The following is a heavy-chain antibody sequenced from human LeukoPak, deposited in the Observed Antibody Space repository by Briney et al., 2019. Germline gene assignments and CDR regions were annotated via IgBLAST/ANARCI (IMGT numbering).Heavy chain of an antibody. CDR1: GFTVDSNY. V-gene: IGHV3-53*01. CDR3: AKGFSGNYYYYYGMDV. D-gene: IGHD4-23*01. J-gene: IGHJ6*02. CDR2: IYTGGNT. Sequence: GGSLRLSCASAGFTVDSNYLSWVRQAPGKRLEWVSTIYTGGNTYYAASVKGRFTISRDNSKNTLYLQMNSLKAEDTAVYYCAKGFSGNYYYYYGMDVWGQRTTVTVSS.